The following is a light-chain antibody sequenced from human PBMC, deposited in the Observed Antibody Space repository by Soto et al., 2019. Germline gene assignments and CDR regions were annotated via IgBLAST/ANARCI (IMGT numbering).Light chain of an antibody. J-gene: IGKJ5*01. CDR2: DAS. CDR3: QQRYRWPPIT. Sequence: EIVLTQSPATLSLSPGERATLSCRTSQSVYTYLVWYQQKPGQAPRLLIYDASNRATGVPARFSGSGSGTDFTLTISSLEPDDFAFYYCQQRYRWPPITFGQGTRLEI. CDR1: QSVYTY. V-gene: IGKV3-11*01.